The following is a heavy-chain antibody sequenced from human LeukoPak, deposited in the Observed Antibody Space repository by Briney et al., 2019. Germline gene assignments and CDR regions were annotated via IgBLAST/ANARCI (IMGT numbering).Heavy chain of an antibody. V-gene: IGHV4-34*01. Sequence: SETLSLTCAVYGGSFSGYYWSWIRQPPGEGLEWIGEINHSGSTNYNPSLKSRVTISVDTSKNQFSLKLSSVTAADTAVYYCARGKGNTYYYDSSFSWFDPWGQGTLVTVSS. J-gene: IGHJ5*02. CDR3: ARGKGNTYYYDSSFSWFDP. CDR1: GGSFSGYY. CDR2: INHSGST. D-gene: IGHD3-22*01.